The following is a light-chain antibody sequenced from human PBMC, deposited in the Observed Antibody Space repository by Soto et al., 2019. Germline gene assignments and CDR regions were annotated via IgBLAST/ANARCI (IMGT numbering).Light chain of an antibody. CDR3: QHYSSWPPT. Sequence: EIVMTQSPGTLSVSPGEGATLSCRASQGIANNLAWYQLKPGQAPRLLIYGASTSATDISARFSGRWSGTEFTLTISSLQSEDFAVYYWQHYSSWPPTFGQGTRLEI. V-gene: IGKV3-15*01. J-gene: IGKJ5*01. CDR2: GAS. CDR1: QGIANN.